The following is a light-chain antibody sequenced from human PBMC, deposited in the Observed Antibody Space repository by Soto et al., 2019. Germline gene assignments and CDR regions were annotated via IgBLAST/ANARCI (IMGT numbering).Light chain of an antibody. V-gene: IGKV3-15*01. J-gene: IGKJ1*01. CDR2: GAS. CDR1: QSVSSN. Sequence: EIVMTQSPATLSVSPGERATLSCRASQSVSSNLAWYQQKHGQAPRLLIYGASTRATGIPARFSGSGSGTEFTLTIGSLQSEDSAVYYCQQYQNLWTFGQGTKVDIK. CDR3: QQYQNLWT.